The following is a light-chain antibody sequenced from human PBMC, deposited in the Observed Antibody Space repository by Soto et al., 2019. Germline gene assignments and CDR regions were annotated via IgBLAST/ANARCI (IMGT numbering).Light chain of an antibody. CDR2: EVS. CDR3: SSYTTTSTLV. Sequence: QSVLTQPASVSGSPGQSVTISCTGTSSDVGAYPYVSWYQQHPSKAPKLIIYEVSNRPSGISDRFSGSKSGNTASLTISGLQADDESAYYCSSYTTTSTLVFVGGTKLTVL. V-gene: IGLV2-14*01. CDR1: SSDVGAYPY. J-gene: IGLJ3*02.